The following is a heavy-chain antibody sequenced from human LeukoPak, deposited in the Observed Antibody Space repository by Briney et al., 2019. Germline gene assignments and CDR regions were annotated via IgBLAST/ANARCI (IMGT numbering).Heavy chain of an antibody. CDR2: VYPDDSNT. CDR1: GYTFTYYW. J-gene: IGHJ4*02. D-gene: IGHD5-18*01. V-gene: IGHV5-51*01. Sequence: GESLKISRKGSGYTFTYYWIASVRQMSGRGLEWMGVVYPDDSNTKYSPSFQGQFTISADKSISTAYLQWSSLKASDTAMYYCARRRGYSHGNPFDYWGQGTLVTVSS. CDR3: ARRRGYSHGNPFDY.